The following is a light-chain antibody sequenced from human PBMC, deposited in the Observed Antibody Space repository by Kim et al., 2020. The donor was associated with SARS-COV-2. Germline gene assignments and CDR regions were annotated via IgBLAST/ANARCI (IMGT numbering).Light chain of an antibody. CDR2: RNN. CDR1: SSNIGSNY. Sequence: PGQRVPVSCSGSSSNIGSNYVYWYQKLPGTAPKLLIYRNNQRPSGVPDRFSGSKSGTSASLAISGLRSEDEADYYCAAWDDSFWVFGGGTQLTVL. CDR3: AAWDDSFWV. V-gene: IGLV1-47*01. J-gene: IGLJ3*02.